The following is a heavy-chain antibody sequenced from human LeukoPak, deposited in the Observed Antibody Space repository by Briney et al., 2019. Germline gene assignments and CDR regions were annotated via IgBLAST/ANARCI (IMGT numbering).Heavy chain of an antibody. Sequence: PGGSLRLSCAASGFTFSSYSMNWVRQAPGKGLEWVSSISSSSSYIYYADSVKGRFTISRDNSKNTLYLQMNSLRAEDTAVYYCARSTPYSSGWGYYYYYMDVWGKGTTVTVSS. V-gene: IGHV3-21*01. CDR2: ISSSSSYI. CDR1: GFTFSSYS. CDR3: ARSTPYSSGWGYYYYYMDV. J-gene: IGHJ6*03. D-gene: IGHD6-19*01.